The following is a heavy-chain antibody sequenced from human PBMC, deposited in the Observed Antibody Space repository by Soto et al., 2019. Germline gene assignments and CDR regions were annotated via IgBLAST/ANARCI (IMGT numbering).Heavy chain of an antibody. Sequence: EPLSLTCPVSCCSVSSGSYYWSWVRQPPGKGLEWIGYIYYSGSTNYNPSLKRRVTISVDTSKNQFSLKLSSVTAADTAVYYCATSSPGDYVWFDPWGQGTLVTVSS. CDR3: ATSSPGDYVWFDP. D-gene: IGHD4-17*01. CDR1: CCSVSSGSYY. J-gene: IGHJ5*02. CDR2: IYYSGST. V-gene: IGHV4-61*01.